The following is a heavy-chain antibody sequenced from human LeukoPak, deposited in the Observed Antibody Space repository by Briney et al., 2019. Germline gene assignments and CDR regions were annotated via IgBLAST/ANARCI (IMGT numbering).Heavy chain of an antibody. D-gene: IGHD6-6*01. CDR3: AGYPLGKSIAARPENWFDP. CDR2: IIPIFGTA. Sequence: SVKVSCKASGGTFSSYAISWVRQAPGQGLEWMGGIIPIFGTANYAQKFQGRVTITADESTSTAYMELSSLRSEDTAVYYCAGYPLGKSIAARPENWFDPWGQGTLVTVSS. V-gene: IGHV1-69*13. J-gene: IGHJ5*02. CDR1: GGTFSSYA.